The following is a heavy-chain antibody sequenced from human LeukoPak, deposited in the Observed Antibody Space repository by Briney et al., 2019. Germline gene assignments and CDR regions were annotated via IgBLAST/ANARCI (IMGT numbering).Heavy chain of an antibody. CDR3: AIYYDSSGFDY. Sequence: ASVKVSCKASGYIFTGYHMHWVRQAPGQGLEWMGRINPNSGDTNYAQKFQGRVTMTEDTSTDTAYMELSSLRSEDTAVYYCAIYYDSSGFDYWGQGTLVTVSS. J-gene: IGHJ4*02. CDR1: GYIFTGYH. CDR2: INPNSGDT. D-gene: IGHD3-22*01. V-gene: IGHV1-2*06.